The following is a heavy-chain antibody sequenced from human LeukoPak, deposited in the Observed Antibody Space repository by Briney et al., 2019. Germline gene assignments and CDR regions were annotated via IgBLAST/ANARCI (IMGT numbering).Heavy chain of an antibody. V-gene: IGHV3-74*01. J-gene: IGHJ3*02. CDR2: INSDGSST. CDR3: ARAPIYCYGLPYAFDI. CDR1: GFTFSSYW. Sequence: GGSLRLSCAASGFTFSSYWMHWVRQAPGKGLVWVSRINSDGSSTSYADSVKGRFTISRDNAKNSLYLQMNSLRAEGTAVYYCARAPIYCYGLPYAFDIWGQGTMVTVSS. D-gene: IGHD5-18*01.